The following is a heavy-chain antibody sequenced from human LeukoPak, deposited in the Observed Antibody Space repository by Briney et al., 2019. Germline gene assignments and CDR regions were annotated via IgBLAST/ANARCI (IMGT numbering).Heavy chain of an antibody. D-gene: IGHD3-10*01. J-gene: IGHJ6*02. CDR1: GFTFSGYA. V-gene: IGHV3-23*01. CDR3: KKEPYYYGSGSYYTLRYGMDV. Sequence: GGSLRLSCAASGFTFSGYAMSWVRQAPGKGLEWVSAISGSGGSTYYADSRKGRFTISRDNSKNTLHLQMNSLRAEDTAVYYCKKEPYYYGSGSYYTLRYGMDVWGQGTTVTVSS. CDR2: ISGSGGST.